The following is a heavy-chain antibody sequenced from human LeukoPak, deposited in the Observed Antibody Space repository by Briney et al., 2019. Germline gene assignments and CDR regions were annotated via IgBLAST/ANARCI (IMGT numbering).Heavy chain of an antibody. Sequence: PSETLSLTCTVSSDSVNTASYYWNWIRQPPGKGLEWIGYIFYSGYTNYNPSLKSRVTISIDTSQNQFSLKLSSVTAADTAVYYCARGRYYSSGSDKLDPWGQGTLVTVSS. CDR3: ARGRYYSSGSDKLDP. CDR1: SDSVNTASYY. CDR2: IFYSGYT. J-gene: IGHJ5*02. V-gene: IGHV4-61*01. D-gene: IGHD3-10*01.